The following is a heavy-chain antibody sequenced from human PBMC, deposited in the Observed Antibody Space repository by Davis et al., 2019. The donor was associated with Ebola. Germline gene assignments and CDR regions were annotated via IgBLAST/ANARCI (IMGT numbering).Heavy chain of an antibody. CDR1: GYTFSTYA. Sequence: ASVKVSCKASGYTFSTYAMHWVRQAPGQRLEWMGWINADGDGTKYSQNFQGRVTITRDTSASTVYMELSSLRSEDTAVYYCARETGTTSWGQGTLVTVSS. V-gene: IGHV1-3*01. CDR3: ARETGTTS. D-gene: IGHD1-7*01. J-gene: IGHJ4*02. CDR2: INADGDGT.